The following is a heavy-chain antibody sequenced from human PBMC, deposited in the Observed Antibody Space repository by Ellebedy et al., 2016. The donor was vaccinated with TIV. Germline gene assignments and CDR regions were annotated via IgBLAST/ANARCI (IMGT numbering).Heavy chain of an antibody. Sequence: GESLKISCAASGFTFSSYAMHWVRQAPGKGLEWVAVISYDGSNKYYADSVKGRFTISRDNSKNTLYLQMNSMRADDTAVYYCIQDFSGVREYWGQGAMVTVSS. D-gene: IGHD2-15*01. J-gene: IGHJ4*02. CDR2: ISYDGSNK. CDR3: IQDFSGVREY. CDR1: GFTFSSYA. V-gene: IGHV3-30-3*01.